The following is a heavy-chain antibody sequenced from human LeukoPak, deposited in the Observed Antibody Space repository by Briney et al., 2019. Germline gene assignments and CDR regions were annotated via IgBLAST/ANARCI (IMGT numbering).Heavy chain of an antibody. J-gene: IGHJ4*02. V-gene: IGHV1-18*01. CDR2: ISAYNGNT. CDR3: ARDSYGSGSYYNVNFDY. Sequence: ASVKVSCKASGYTFTSYGISWVRQAPGQGLEWMGWISAYNGNTNYAQKLQGGVTMTTDTSTSTAYMELRSLRSDDTAVYYCARDSYGSGSYYNVNFDYWGQGILVTVSS. D-gene: IGHD3-10*01. CDR1: GYTFTSYG.